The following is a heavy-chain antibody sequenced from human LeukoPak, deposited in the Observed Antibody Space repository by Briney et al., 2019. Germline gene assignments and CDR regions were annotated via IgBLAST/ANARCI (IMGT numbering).Heavy chain of an antibody. D-gene: IGHD2-2*01. V-gene: IGHV1-3*01. Sequence: ASVKVSCKASGYTFTNYPMIWVRQAPGQGLEWMGWINAGNGNTKYSQKFQGRVTITRDTSASTAYMELSSLRSEDTAVYYCARDGGGVPAAFDPWGQGTLVTVSS. CDR2: INAGNGNT. J-gene: IGHJ5*02. CDR1: GYTFTNYP. CDR3: ARDGGGVPAAFDP.